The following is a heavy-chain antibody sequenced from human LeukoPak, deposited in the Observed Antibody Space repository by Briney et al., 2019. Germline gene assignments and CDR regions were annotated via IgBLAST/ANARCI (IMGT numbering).Heavy chain of an antibody. CDR3: ARTLYIAAVPGGFDY. D-gene: IGHD6-13*01. V-gene: IGHV1-46*01. Sequence: ASVKVSCKASGYTFTSYYMHWVRQAPGQGLEWMGIINPSGGSTSYAQKFQGRVTMTRDTSTSTVYMELSRLRSDDTALYYCARTLYIAAVPGGFDYWGQGTLVTVSS. CDR2: INPSGGST. CDR1: GYTFTSYY. J-gene: IGHJ4*02.